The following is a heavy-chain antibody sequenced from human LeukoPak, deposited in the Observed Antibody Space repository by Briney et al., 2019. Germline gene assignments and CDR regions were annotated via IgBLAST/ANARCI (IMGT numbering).Heavy chain of an antibody. CDR3: ASSSTVTAYRPTFDY. J-gene: IGHJ4*02. CDR1: GGTFSSYA. Sequence: ASVKVSCKASGGTFSSYAISWVRQAPGQGLEWMGGIIPTFGTANYAQKFQGRVTITADESTSTAYMELSSLRSEDTAVYYCASSSTVTAYRPTFDYWGQGTLVTVSS. V-gene: IGHV1-69*13. D-gene: IGHD4-17*01. CDR2: IIPTFGTA.